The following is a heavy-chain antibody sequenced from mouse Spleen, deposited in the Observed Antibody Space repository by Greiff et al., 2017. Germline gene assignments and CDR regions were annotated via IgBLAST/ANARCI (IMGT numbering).Heavy chain of an antibody. D-gene: IGHD2-3*01. J-gene: IGHJ4*01. CDR2: ISYDGSN. Sequence: VQLQQSGPGLVKPSQSLSLTCSVTGYSITSGYYWNWIRQFPGNKLEWMGYISYDGSNNYNPSLKNRISITRDTSKNQFFLKLNSVTTEDTATYYCARGPDGLYAMDYWGQGTSVTVSS. CDR3: ARGPDGLYAMDY. V-gene: IGHV3-6*01. CDR1: GYSITSGYY.